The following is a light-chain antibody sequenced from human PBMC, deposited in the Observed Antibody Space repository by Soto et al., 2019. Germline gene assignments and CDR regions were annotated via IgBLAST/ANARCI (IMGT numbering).Light chain of an antibody. V-gene: IGKV1-33*01. J-gene: IGKJ4*01. CDR2: DAS. CDR1: QDITSY. Sequence: DIQMTQSPSSLSASVGDRVTITCQASQDITSYLNWYQHKPGKAPKLLIYDASILEAGVPPRFSGSGSGTDFTLTISSLQPEDVATYYCQQYGSSPLTFGGGTKVEIK. CDR3: QQYGSSPLT.